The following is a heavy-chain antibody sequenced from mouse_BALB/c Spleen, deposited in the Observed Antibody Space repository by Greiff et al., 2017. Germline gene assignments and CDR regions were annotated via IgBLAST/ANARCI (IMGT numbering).Heavy chain of an antibody. Sequence: VQLKESGPELVKPGASVKISCKASGYTFTDYNMHWVKQSHGKSLEWIGYIYPYNDGTKYNEKFKGKATLTSDKSSSTAYMELSSLTSEDSAVYYCARPILRLPHYYAMDYWGQGTSVTGSS. CDR1: GYTFTDYN. CDR3: ARPILRLPHYYAMDY. D-gene: IGHD1-2*01. J-gene: IGHJ4*01. V-gene: IGHV1S29*02. CDR2: IYPYNDGT.